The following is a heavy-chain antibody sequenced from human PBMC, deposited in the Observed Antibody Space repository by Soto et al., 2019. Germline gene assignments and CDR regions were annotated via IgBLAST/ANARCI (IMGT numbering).Heavy chain of an antibody. CDR2: IYHSGST. V-gene: IGHV4-4*02. CDR3: ARRIYDILTGYYLIDY. D-gene: IGHD3-9*01. Sequence: SETLSLTCAVSGGSISSSNWWSWVRQPPGKGLEWIGEIYHSGSTNYNPSLKSRVTISVDKSKNQFSLKLSSVTAADTAVYYCARRIYDILTGYYLIDYWGQGHLVTVSS. CDR1: GGSISSSNW. J-gene: IGHJ4*02.